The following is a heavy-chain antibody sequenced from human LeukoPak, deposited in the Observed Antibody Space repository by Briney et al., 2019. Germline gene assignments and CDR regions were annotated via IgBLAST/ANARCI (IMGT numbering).Heavy chain of an antibody. V-gene: IGHV1-46*01. CDR1: GYTFTSYD. D-gene: IGHD3-3*01. CDR2: INPSGGST. Sequence: GASVKVSCKASGYTFTSYDINWVRQAPGQGLEWMGIINPSGGSTSYAQKFQGRVTMTRDMSTSTVYMELSSLRSEDTAVYYCARDGWRNWFDPWGQGTLVTVSS. CDR3: ARDGWRNWFDP. J-gene: IGHJ5*02.